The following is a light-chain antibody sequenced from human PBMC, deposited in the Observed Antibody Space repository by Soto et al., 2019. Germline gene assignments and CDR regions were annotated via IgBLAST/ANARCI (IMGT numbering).Light chain of an antibody. CDR2: GVS. CDR3: QQYADSPIT. V-gene: IGKV3-20*01. CDR1: QRLASGY. Sequence: IDLTQSPGTLSLSPWERATLSCRTSQRLASGYLAWYQQKPGQAPRLLLYGVSTRATGIPDRFSGSGSGTDFTLAISRVEPEDFAVYFCQQYADSPITFGQGTRLEIK. J-gene: IGKJ5*01.